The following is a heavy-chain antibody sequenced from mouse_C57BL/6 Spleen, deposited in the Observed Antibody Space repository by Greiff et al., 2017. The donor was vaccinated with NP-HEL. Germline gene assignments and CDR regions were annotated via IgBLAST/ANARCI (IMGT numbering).Heavy chain of an antibody. CDR2: ISYDGSN. CDR3: ARGYYYAMDY. J-gene: IGHJ4*01. CDR1: GYSITSGYY. V-gene: IGHV3-6*01. Sequence: DVQLQESGPGLVKPSQSLSLTFSVTGYSITSGYYWNWIRQFPGNKLEWMGYISYDGSNNYNPSLKNRISITRDTSKNQFFLKLNSVTTEDTATYYCARGYYYAMDYWGQGTSVTVSS.